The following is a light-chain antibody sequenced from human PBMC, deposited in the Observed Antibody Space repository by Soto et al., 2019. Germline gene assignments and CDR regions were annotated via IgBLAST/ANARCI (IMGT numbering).Light chain of an antibody. CDR3: AARDDSLNGPV. J-gene: IGLJ3*02. CDR1: SSNIGSNS. V-gene: IGLV1-44*01. Sequence: QAVVTQPPSASGTPGQRVTISCSGSSSNIGSNSVIWYQQLPGTAPKVLIHSNNQRPSGVPDRFSGSKSGTSASLAISGLQSEDEADYYCAARDDSLNGPVFGGGTKLTVL. CDR2: SNN.